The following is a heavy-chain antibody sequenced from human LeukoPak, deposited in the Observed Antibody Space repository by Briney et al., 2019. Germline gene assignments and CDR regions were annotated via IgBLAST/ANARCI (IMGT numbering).Heavy chain of an antibody. CDR1: GFMFTSYW. CDR3: ARADSSIAARLSRSSIFNYYYYMGV. D-gene: IGHD6-6*01. J-gene: IGHJ6*03. CDR2: INQDGSAK. V-gene: IGHV3-7*01. Sequence: PGGSLRLSCAASGFMFTSYWMSWVRQAPGKGLEWVANINQDGSAKYYVDSVKGRFTISRDNAKNSLYLQMNSLRAEDTAVYYCARADSSIAARLSRSSIFNYYYYMGVWGKGTTVTVSS.